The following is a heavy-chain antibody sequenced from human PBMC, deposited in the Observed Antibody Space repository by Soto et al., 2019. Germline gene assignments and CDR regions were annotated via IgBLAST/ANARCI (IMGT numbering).Heavy chain of an antibody. CDR3: ARDQGRVVRGVIISYYFDY. Sequence: SVKVSCKASGYTFISYGIAWVRQAPGQGLEWMGGIIPIIGTANYAQKFQGRVTITADKSTSTAYMELSSLRSEDTAVYYCARDQGRVVRGVIISYYFDYWGQGTLVTVSS. CDR2: IIPIIGTA. J-gene: IGHJ4*02. CDR1: GYTFISYG. V-gene: IGHV1-69*06. D-gene: IGHD3-10*01.